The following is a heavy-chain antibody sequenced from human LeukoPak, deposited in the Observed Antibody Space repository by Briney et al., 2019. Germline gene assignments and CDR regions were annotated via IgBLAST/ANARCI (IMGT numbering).Heavy chain of an antibody. V-gene: IGHV1-46*01. CDR3: ARDLTVVAVVSPVRRGALDI. CDR1: GYTFTNYG. CDR2: INPSGGTT. D-gene: IGHD2-15*01. J-gene: IGHJ3*02. Sequence: GASVKVSCKTSGYTFTNYGISWVRQAPGQGLEWMGIINPSGGTTSYTQKFQGRVTMTRDTSTSTVYMELNSLRSEDTAVYYCARDLTVVAVVSPVRRGALDIWGQGTMVTVSS.